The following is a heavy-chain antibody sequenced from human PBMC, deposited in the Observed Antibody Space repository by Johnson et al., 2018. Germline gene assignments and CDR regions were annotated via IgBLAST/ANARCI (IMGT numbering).Heavy chain of an antibody. CDR1: GGTFSSYA. J-gene: IGHJ4*02. D-gene: IGHD3-22*01. V-gene: IGHV1-69*12. CDR2: IIPIFGTA. Sequence: QVQLVQSGAEVKKPGSSVKVSCKASGGTFSSYAISWVRQAPGQGLEWMGGIIPIFGTANYAQKFQGRVTITADESTSTAYMELSSLRSEDTAVYFCAIQEYYYDSSGYHQFDYWGQGTLVTVSS. CDR3: AIQEYYYDSSGYHQFDY.